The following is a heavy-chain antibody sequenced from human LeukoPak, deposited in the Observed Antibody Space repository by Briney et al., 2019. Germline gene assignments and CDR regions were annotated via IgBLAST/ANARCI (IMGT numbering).Heavy chain of an antibody. D-gene: IGHD6-13*01. V-gene: IGHV3-74*01. CDR1: GFTFSSYW. J-gene: IGHJ4*02. Sequence: PGGTLRLSCAASGFTFSSYWMHWVRQAPGKGLVWVSRISGDVTTTTYADSVKGRLTISRDNSKNTLYLQMSSLRAEDTAVYYCVKPRKYTTNWSFDYWGQGTLVTVSS. CDR3: VKPRKYTTNWSFDY. CDR2: ISGDVTTT.